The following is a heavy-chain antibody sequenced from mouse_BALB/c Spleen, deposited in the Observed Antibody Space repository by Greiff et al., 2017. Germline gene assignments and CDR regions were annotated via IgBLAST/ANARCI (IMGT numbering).Heavy chain of an antibody. CDR3: AREDMSTTEFAY. V-gene: IGHV1-84*02. Sequence: QPPPFGPEPVKPGALVKIFRKASCYTFPDYYINWGKPKPGPGLEWIGWIYPGSGDTKYNEKFKGKATLTVDTSPSTAYMQLSSLTSEDPAVYFCAREDMSTTEFAYWGQGTLVTVSA. CDR1: CYTFPDYY. CDR2: IYPGSGDT. D-gene: IGHD2-4*01. J-gene: IGHJ3*01.